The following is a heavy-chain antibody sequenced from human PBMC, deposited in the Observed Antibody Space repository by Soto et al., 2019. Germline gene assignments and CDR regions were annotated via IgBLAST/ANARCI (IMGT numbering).Heavy chain of an antibody. J-gene: IGHJ4*02. CDR1: GFTFRTYD. V-gene: IGHV3-23*01. D-gene: IGHD2-21*01. CDR3: AKTIFSGFGVVPPFES. CDR2: ISGSGSST. Sequence: GGSLRLSCAASGFTFRTYDMSWVRQAPGKGLEWVSSISGSGSSTYYADSVKGRFTISRDNTKDTLYLQMNSLRAEDTALYYCAKTIFSGFGVVPPFESWGQGALVTVSS.